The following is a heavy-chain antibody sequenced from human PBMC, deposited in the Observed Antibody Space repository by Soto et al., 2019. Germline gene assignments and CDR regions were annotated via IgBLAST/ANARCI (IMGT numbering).Heavy chain of an antibody. Sequence: QVQLLESGGGVVQPGKSLRLSCVASGFTFRSYAMHWVRQAPGQGLDWVAFTSYDGSKKDYAESVKGLFTVSRGNFEKILYLEMNSLRPEDTAVYYSAKEGQAHCSGDSCFSGWFDSWGHGTKVTASS. CDR2: TSYDGSKK. J-gene: IGHJ5*01. V-gene: IGHV3-30*18. D-gene: IGHD2-21*01. CDR3: AKEGQAHCSGDSCFSGWFDS. CDR1: GFTFRSYA.